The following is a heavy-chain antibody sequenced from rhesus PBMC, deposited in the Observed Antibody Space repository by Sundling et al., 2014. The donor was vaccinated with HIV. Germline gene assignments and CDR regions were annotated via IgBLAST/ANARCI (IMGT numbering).Heavy chain of an antibody. CDR1: GGSFTGYY. CDR3: GRDDEDDDDYYPPPLES. J-gene: IGHJ6*01. Sequence: QVQLQESGPGLVKPSETLSLTCAVSGGSFTGYYWGWIRQPPGKGLEWIGYISGTNGFTEYNTSLKSRVTISKDTSRNQISLKVTSVTAADTAVYYCGRDDEDDDDYYPPPLESWGQGVVVTVSS. CDR2: ISGTNGFT. D-gene: IGHD3-9*01. V-gene: IGHV4-165*01.